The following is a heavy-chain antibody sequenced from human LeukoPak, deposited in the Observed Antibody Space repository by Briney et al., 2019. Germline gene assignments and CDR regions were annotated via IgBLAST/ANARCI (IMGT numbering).Heavy chain of an antibody. J-gene: IGHJ3*02. V-gene: IGHV3-7*03. Sequence: EGSLRLSCAASGFTFSSYAMSWVRQAPGKGLEWVANIKQDGSEKYYVDSVKGRFTISRDNAKNSLYLQMNSLRAEDTAVYYCASSGAAAGPPSAFDIWGQGTMVTVSS. CDR3: ASSGAAAGPPSAFDI. D-gene: IGHD6-13*01. CDR1: GFTFSSYA. CDR2: IKQDGSEK.